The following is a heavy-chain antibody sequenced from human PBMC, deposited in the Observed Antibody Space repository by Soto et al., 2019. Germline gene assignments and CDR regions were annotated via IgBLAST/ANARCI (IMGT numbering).Heavy chain of an antibody. J-gene: IGHJ2*01. Sequence: QVQLVESGGGLVKPGGSLRLSCAASGFTFSDSYMTWIRQAPGKGLEWVSYISGRSTYTDYADSVKGRFTISRDNAKTSLYLQMDSLRAEDTAVYYCARRSCSATSCLKTSGRWYFDLWGRGTLVTVPS. D-gene: IGHD2-2*01. CDR3: ARRSCSATSCLKTSGRWYFDL. V-gene: IGHV3-11*06. CDR2: ISGRSTYT. CDR1: GFTFSDSY.